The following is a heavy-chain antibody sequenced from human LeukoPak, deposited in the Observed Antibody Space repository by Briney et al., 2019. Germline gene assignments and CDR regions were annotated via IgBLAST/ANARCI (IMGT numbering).Heavy chain of an antibody. D-gene: IGHD1-26*01. Sequence: ASVKVSCKASGYTFTGYYMHWVRQAPGQGLEWMGWINPNSGGTNYAQKFQGRVTITADKSTSTAYMELSSLRSEDTAVYYCARDKGELLYYWGQGTLVTVSS. CDR2: INPNSGGT. V-gene: IGHV1-2*02. CDR3: ARDKGELLYY. J-gene: IGHJ4*02. CDR1: GYTFTGYY.